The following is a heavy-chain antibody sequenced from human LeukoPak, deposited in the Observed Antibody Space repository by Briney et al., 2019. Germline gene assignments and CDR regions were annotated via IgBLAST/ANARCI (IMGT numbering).Heavy chain of an antibody. CDR1: GFTFSDYY. CDR2: ISSSGSTI. V-gene: IGHV3-11*01. Sequence: GGSLRLSCAASGFTFSDYYMSWIRQAPGKGLEWVSYISSSGSTICYADSVKGRFTISRDNAKNSLYLQMNSLRAEDTAVYYCARLDSSGWYGSVVGYFDYWGQGTLVTVSS. J-gene: IGHJ4*02. D-gene: IGHD6-19*01. CDR3: ARLDSSGWYGSVVGYFDY.